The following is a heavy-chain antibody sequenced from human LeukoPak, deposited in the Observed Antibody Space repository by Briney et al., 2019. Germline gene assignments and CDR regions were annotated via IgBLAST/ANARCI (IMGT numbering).Heavy chain of an antibody. D-gene: IGHD3-22*01. CDR1: GYTFSSYG. J-gene: IGHJ4*02. CDR2: ISGYNGKT. Sequence: ASVKVSCKASGYTFSSYGISWVRQAPGQGLEWMGWISGYNGKTHYAQKVQGRVTMTTDTSTSTAYMELRSLRSDDTAVYYCARSSYYYDSSGYYGYWGQGTLVTVSS. CDR3: ARSSYYYDSSGYYGY. V-gene: IGHV1-18*01.